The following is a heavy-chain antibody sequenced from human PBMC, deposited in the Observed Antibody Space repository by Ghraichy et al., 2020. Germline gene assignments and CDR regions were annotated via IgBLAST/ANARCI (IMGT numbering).Heavy chain of an antibody. CDR3: AKGVVDRGASS. V-gene: IGHV3-23*01. CDR1: GFTFSNNA. CDR2: IGRSDT. J-gene: IGHJ5*02. D-gene: IGHD2-21*01. Sequence: GESLNISCATSGFTFSNNAMSWVRQAPGKGLEWVSSIGRSDTFYADSVRGRFSISRDNSKNTLYLQMTSLRPEDTAAYYCAKGVVDRGASSWGQGTLVTVSS.